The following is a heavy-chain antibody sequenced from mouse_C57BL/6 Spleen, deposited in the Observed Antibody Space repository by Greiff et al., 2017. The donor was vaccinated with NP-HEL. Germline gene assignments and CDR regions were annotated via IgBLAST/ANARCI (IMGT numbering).Heavy chain of an antibody. CDR3: ARSQGRGWYFDV. Sequence: QVQLQQPGAELVMPGASVKLSCKASGYTFTSYWMHWVKQRPGQGLEWIGEIDPSDSYTNYNQKFKGKSTLTVDKSSSTAYMQLSSLTSEDSAVYYWARSQGRGWYFDVWGTGTTVTVSS. V-gene: IGHV1-69*01. D-gene: IGHD3-2*02. CDR2: IDPSDSYT. J-gene: IGHJ1*03. CDR1: GYTFTSYW.